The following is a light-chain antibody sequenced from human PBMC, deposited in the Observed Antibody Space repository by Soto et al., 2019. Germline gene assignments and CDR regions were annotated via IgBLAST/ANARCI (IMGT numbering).Light chain of an antibody. Sequence: QSALTQPASVSGSPGQSITISCTGTSSDVGAYNFVSWYQQYPGKAPKLIIYDVSYRPSGVSDRFSGSKSGNTASLTISGLQAEDEADYYCSSYTTITSVVFGGGTKLTVL. CDR2: DVS. CDR1: SSDVGAYNF. J-gene: IGLJ2*01. CDR3: SSYTTITSVV. V-gene: IGLV2-14*03.